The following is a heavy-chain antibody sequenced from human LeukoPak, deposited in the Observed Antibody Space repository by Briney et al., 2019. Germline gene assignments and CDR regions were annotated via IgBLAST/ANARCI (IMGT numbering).Heavy chain of an antibody. CDR3: AREYYYGSGTNPAEAFDI. CDR1: GFTFSSYA. V-gene: IGHV3-23*01. CDR2: ISGSGGST. D-gene: IGHD3-10*01. Sequence: PGGSLRLSCAASGFTFSSYAMSWVRQAPGKGLEWVSAISGSGGSTYYADSVKGRFTISRDNSKNTLYLHMNSLRAEDTAVYYCAREYYYGSGTNPAEAFDIWGQGTMVTVSS. J-gene: IGHJ3*02.